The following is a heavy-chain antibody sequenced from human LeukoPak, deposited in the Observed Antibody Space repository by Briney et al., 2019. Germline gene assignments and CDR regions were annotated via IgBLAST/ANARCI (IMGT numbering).Heavy chain of an antibody. D-gene: IGHD1-14*01. J-gene: IGHJ6*02. CDR3: ARDGRGTGPSDYYYYGMDV. CDR2: INHSGST. CDR1: GGSFSDYY. V-gene: IGHV4-34*01. Sequence: SETLSLTCAVYGGSFSDYYWSWIRQPPGKGLEWIGEINHSGSTNYNPFLKSRVTISVDTSKNQFSLKLSSVTAADTAVYYCARDGRGTGPSDYYYYGMDVWGQGTTVTVSS.